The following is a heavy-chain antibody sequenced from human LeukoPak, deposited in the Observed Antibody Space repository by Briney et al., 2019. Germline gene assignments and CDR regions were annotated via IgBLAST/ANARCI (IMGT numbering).Heavy chain of an antibody. J-gene: IGHJ4*02. CDR1: GYSFTSYC. D-gene: IGHD5-18*01. V-gene: IGHV5-10-1*01. CDR3: ARSARGYTYGIDY. CDR2: IDPSDSYT. Sequence: GESLKFSCKGSGYSFTSYCISWVRQLPGKGLEWMGKIDPSDSYTNYSPSFQGHVTISADKCISTAYLQWSSLKASDTAMYYCARSARGYTYGIDYWGQGTLVTVSS.